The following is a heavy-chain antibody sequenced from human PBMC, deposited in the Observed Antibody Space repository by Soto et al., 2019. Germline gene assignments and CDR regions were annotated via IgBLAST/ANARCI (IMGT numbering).Heavy chain of an antibody. V-gene: IGHV1-18*01. CDR2: ISAYNGNT. Sequence: GASGKVCFNSYGYPFTSYGVSLVRQAPGQGLEWMGWISAYNGNTNYAQKLQGRVTMTTDTSTSTAYMELRSLRSDDTAVYYCARGRGYSGYDPLFYYHYGMDVWGQGTTVTVSS. CDR1: GYPFTSYG. J-gene: IGHJ6*01. D-gene: IGHD5-12*01. CDR3: ARGRGYSGYDPLFYYHYGMDV.